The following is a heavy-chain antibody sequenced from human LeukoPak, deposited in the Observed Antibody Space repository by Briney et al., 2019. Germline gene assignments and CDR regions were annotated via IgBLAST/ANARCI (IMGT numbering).Heavy chain of an antibody. CDR3: ARAYEDIVVVPAAHYYYMDV. CDR2: IIPILGIA. V-gene: IGHV1-69*02. CDR1: GGTFSSYT. J-gene: IGHJ6*03. Sequence: SVKVSCXASGGTFSSYTISWVRQAHGQGLEWMGRIIPILGIANYAQKFQGRVTITADKSTSTAYMELSSLRSEDTAVYYCARAYEDIVVVPAAHYYYMDVWGKGTTVTVSS. D-gene: IGHD2-2*01.